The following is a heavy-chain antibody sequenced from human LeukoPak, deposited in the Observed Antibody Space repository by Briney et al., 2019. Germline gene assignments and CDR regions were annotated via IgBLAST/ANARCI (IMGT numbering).Heavy chain of an antibody. D-gene: IGHD5-12*01. CDR3: ARVGERAIAALWSY. CDR2: INPNSGDT. CDR1: GYTLTAYY. Sequence: ASVKVSCKASGYTLTAYYMHWVRQAPGQGPEWMGWINPNSGDTEYAHKFQGRVTMTRDTSINTAYMELTSLRSDDTAVYYCARVGERAIAALWSYWGQGTPVTVSS. J-gene: IGHJ4*02. V-gene: IGHV1-2*02.